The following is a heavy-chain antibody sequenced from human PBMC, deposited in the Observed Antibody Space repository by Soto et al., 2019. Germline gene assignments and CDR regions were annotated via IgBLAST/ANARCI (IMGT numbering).Heavy chain of an antibody. CDR2: IYYTVKK. J-gene: IGHJ4*02. CDR3: ARYHRYGRSFEL. CDR1: RRSISSSDSD. Sequence: TLTVTWALCRRSISSSDSDWTWIRQPPGKGLEWIGYIYYTVKKDYHPSLKSRLTISIDKYRNQFFLNLSSMTAADTAVYHCARYHRYGRSFELWGQGHMVTGS. V-gene: IGHV4-30-4*01. D-gene: IGHD3-16*01.